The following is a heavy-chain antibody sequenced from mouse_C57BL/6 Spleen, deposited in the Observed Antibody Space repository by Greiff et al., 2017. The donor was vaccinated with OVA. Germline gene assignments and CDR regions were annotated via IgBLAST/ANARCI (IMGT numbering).Heavy chain of an antibody. Sequence: EVKLQESGGDLVKPGGSLKLSCAASGFTFSSYGMSWVRQTPDKRLEWVATISSGGSYTYYPDSVKGRFTISRDNAKNTLYLQMSSLKSEDTAMYYCARHRDYGSSYYWYFDVWGTGTTVTVSS. J-gene: IGHJ1*03. CDR2: ISSGGSYT. CDR1: GFTFSSYG. CDR3: ARHRDYGSSYYWYFDV. D-gene: IGHD1-1*01. V-gene: IGHV5-6*01.